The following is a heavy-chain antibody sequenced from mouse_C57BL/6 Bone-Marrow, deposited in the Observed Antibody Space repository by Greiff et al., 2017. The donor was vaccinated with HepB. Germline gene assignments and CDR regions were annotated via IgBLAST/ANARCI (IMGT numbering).Heavy chain of an antibody. D-gene: IGHD2-3*01. CDR2: IDPENGDT. J-gene: IGHJ1*03. V-gene: IGHV14-4*01. CDR1: GFNIKDDY. Sequence: EVQLQQSGAELVRPGASVKLSCTASGFNIKDDYMHWVKQRPEQGLEWTGWIDPENGDTEYASKFQGKATITADTSSNTAYLQLSSLTSEDTAVYYCTTPYDGYFSYWYFDVGGTGTTVTVSS. CDR3: TTPYDGYFSYWYFDV.